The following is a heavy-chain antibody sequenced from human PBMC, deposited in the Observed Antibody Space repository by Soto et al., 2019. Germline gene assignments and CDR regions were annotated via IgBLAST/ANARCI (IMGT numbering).Heavy chain of an antibody. V-gene: IGHV3-53*05. Sequence: PGGSLRLSCAASGFIVGNNYMTWVRQAPGKGLEWVAVIYSGGSTYYADSVKGRFTISRDNSKNTLYLQMNSLRAEDTAVYYCAKDLDYYDSSGLDFDYWGQGNLVTVSS. CDR1: GFIVGNNY. CDR2: IYSGGST. D-gene: IGHD3-22*01. CDR3: AKDLDYYDSSGLDFDY. J-gene: IGHJ4*02.